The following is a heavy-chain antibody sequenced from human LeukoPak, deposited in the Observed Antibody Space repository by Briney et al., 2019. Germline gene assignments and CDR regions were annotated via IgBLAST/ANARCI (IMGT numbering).Heavy chain of an antibody. CDR2: IYYSGST. J-gene: IGHJ4*02. CDR1: GGSISSYY. D-gene: IGHD6-13*01. CDR3: ARLPGYSSSWFYFDY. Sequence: SETLSLTCTVSGGSISSYYWSWIRQPPGKGLEWIGYIYYSGSTNYNPSLKSRVTISVDTSKNQFSLKLSSVTAADTAVYYCARLPGYSSSWFYFDYWGQGTLVTASS. V-gene: IGHV4-59*08.